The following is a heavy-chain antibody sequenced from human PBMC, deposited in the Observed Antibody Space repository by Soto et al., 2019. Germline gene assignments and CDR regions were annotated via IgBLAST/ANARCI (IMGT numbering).Heavy chain of an antibody. CDR2: IYYSGST. J-gene: IGHJ4*02. CDR3: ARGETYYYDSSGYNFDY. D-gene: IGHD3-22*01. Sequence: SETLSLTCTVSGGSISSGGYYWSWIRQHPGKGLEWIGYIYYSGSTYYNPSLKSRVTISVDTSKNQFSLKLSSVTAADTAVYYCARGETYYYDSSGYNFDYWGQGTLVTAPQ. CDR1: GGSISSGGYY. V-gene: IGHV4-31*03.